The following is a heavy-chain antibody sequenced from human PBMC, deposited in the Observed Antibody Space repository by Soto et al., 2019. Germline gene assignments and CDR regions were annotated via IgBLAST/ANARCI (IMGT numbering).Heavy chain of an antibody. CDR3: AKSPTFGVLIDNYNGLDV. J-gene: IGHJ6*02. CDR1: GDTFGNYT. V-gene: IGHV1-69*06. D-gene: IGHD3-3*01. CDR2: IIPIFDTT. Sequence: QVQLVQSGAEVKKPGSSVKVSCKTSGDTFGNYTVTGVRRAPGHGLEWVGGIIPIFDTTNYAQKFQARVTINADKSTATVYMELTSLRSEVTAVYSCAKSPTFGVLIDNYNGLDVWGQATTVKVSS.